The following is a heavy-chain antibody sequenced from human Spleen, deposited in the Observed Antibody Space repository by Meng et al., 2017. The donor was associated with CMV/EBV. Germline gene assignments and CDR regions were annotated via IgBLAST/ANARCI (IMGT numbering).Heavy chain of an antibody. CDR2: ISSSSSYI. D-gene: IGHD1-26*01. Sequence: ETLSLTCAASGFTFSSYSMNWLRQAPGKGLEWVSSISSSSSYIYYADSVKGRFTISRDNAKNSLYLQMNSLRAEDTAVYYCARDSLVGATEGDFDYWGQGTLVTVSS. V-gene: IGHV3-21*01. J-gene: IGHJ4*02. CDR3: ARDSLVGATEGDFDY. CDR1: GFTFSSYS.